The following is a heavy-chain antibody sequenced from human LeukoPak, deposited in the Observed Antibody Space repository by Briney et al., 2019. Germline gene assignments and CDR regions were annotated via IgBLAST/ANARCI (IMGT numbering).Heavy chain of an antibody. CDR2: IIPIFGTA. V-gene: IGHV1-69*05. J-gene: IGHJ6*03. Sequence: GASVKVSCKASGGTFSSYAISWVRQAPGQGLEWMGGIIPIFGTANYAQKLQGRVTMTTDTSTSTAYMELRSLRSDDTAVYYCARFVLGPPGGDSIYYYYYMDVWGKGTTVTISS. D-gene: IGHD3-16*01. CDR1: GGTFSSYA. CDR3: ARFVLGPPGGDSIYYYYYMDV.